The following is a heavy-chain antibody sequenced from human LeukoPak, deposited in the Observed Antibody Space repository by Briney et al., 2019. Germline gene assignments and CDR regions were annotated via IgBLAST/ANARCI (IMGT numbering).Heavy chain of an antibody. Sequence: SETLSLTCTVSGGSISSSDSYWGWIRQPPGKGLEWIGTMSYSGFTFYNSSLKSRVTISADTSKHQFSLKLSSVTAADTAVYHCATTDPEVYHFYYWGQGALVTVSS. D-gene: IGHD1-1*01. V-gene: IGHV4-39*01. CDR1: GGSISSSDSY. J-gene: IGHJ4*02. CDR2: MSYSGFT. CDR3: ATTDPEVYHFYY.